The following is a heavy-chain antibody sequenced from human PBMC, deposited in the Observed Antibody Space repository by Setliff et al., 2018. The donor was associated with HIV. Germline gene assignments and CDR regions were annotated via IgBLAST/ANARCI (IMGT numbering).Heavy chain of an antibody. CDR1: GYTFTNYA. CDR3: ARDPPSQVDY. Sequence: KVSCKASGYTFTNYAINWVRQAPGQGLEWMGWINTDTGNPTYAQGFTGRFVFSLDTSVSTAYLQISSLKAEDTAGYYCARDPPSQVDYWGQGTLVTVSS. J-gene: IGHJ4*02. V-gene: IGHV7-4-1*02. CDR2: INTDTGNP.